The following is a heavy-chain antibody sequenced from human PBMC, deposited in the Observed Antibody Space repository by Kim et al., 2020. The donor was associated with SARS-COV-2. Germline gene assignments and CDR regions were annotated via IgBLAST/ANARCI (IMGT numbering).Heavy chain of an antibody. J-gene: IGHJ4*01. V-gene: IGHV4-4*02. CDR2: IHHRGNT. Sequence: SETLSLTCVVSGDSINSINWWSWVRQPPGQGLLWFGEIHHRGNTNYNPSPNSRPGIPVDDSNNLFSLRQSSITTADTSALYYARLRTARGSYFGFDNCG. D-gene: IGHD1-26*01. CDR3: ARLRTARGSYFGFDN. CDR1: GDSINSINW.